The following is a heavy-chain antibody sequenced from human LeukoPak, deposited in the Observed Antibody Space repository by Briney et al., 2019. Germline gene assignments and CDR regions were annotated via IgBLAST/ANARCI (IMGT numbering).Heavy chain of an antibody. CDR3: ARGPVITMVQGVIGWFDP. V-gene: IGHV4-34*01. J-gene: IGHJ5*02. D-gene: IGHD3-10*01. Sequence: SETLSLTCAVYGGSFSGYYWSWIRQPPGKGLESIGEINHSGSTNYNPSLKSRVTISVDTSKNQFSLKLSSVTAADTAVYYCARGPVITMVQGVIGWFDPWGQGTLVTVSS. CDR2: INHSGST. CDR1: GGSFSGYY.